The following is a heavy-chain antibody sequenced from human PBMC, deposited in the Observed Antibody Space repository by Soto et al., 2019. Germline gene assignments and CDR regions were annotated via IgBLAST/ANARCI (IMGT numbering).Heavy chain of an antibody. D-gene: IGHD1-7*01. V-gene: IGHV1-69*01. CDR2: IIPIFGTA. CDR1: GGTFSSYA. Sequence: QVQLVQSGAEVKKPGSSVKVSCKASGGTFSSYAISWVRQAPGQGLEWMGGIIPIFGTANYAQKFQGRVTITADESTSTAYMELSSLRSEDTAVYYCARDAPPITGTGYYYGMDVWGQGTTVTVSS. J-gene: IGHJ6*02. CDR3: ARDAPPITGTGYYYGMDV.